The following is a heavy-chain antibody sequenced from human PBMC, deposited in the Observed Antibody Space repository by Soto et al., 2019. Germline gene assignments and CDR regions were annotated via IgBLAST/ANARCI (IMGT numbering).Heavy chain of an antibody. Sequence: QVQLVESGGGVVQPGRSLRLSCAASGFTFSSYGMHWVRQAPGKGLEWVAVISYDGSNKYYADSVKGRFTISRDNSKNTLYLQMNSLRAEDTAVYYCANGSSLRSRVYFDYWGQGTLVTVSS. CDR3: ANGSSLRSRVYFDY. J-gene: IGHJ4*02. CDR2: ISYDGSNK. V-gene: IGHV3-30*18. D-gene: IGHD4-17*01. CDR1: GFTFSSYG.